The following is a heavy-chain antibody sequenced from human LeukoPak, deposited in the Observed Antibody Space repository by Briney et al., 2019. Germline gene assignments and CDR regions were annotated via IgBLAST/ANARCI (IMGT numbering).Heavy chain of an antibody. CDR1: EGSCVGYY. D-gene: IGHD6-13*01. V-gene: IGHV4-34*01. CDR3: ARETSSRSWYSLPL. J-gene: IGHJ4*02. Sequence: SEAGAPTCAGYEGSCVGYYWSWRRQPPEKRMKWIGEINHSGSTNYNPSLKSRVTISVDTSKNQFSLKLSSVTAADTAVYYCARETSSRSWYSLPLWGQGTLVTVSS. CDR2: INHSGST.